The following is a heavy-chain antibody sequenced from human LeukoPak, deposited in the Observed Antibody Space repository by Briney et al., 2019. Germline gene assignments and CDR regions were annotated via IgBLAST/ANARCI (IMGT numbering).Heavy chain of an antibody. CDR3: ARDSRSNFGYYYYGMDV. Sequence: PSETLSLTCTVSGGSISSYYWSWIRQPPGKGLEWIGYVFYSGSTNYSPSLKSRVTISVDTSKNQFSLKLSSVTAADTAVYYCARDSRSNFGYYYYGMDVWGQGTTVTVSS. D-gene: IGHD1-1*01. V-gene: IGHV4-59*01. CDR2: VFYSGST. J-gene: IGHJ6*02. CDR1: GGSISSYY.